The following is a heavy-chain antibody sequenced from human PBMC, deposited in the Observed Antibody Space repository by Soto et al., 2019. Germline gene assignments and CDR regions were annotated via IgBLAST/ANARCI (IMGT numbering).Heavy chain of an antibody. D-gene: IGHD5-12*01. CDR1: GFTFSSHW. V-gene: IGHV3-74*01. Sequence: PGGSLRLSCAASGFTFSSHWMHWVRQAPGRGLVWVPRINGDGSGTSYADSVKGRFTISRDNSKNTLYLQMNSLRAEDTAVYYCAKDRGYSGYNTVYFGMDVWGQGTTVTVSS. J-gene: IGHJ6*02. CDR2: INGDGSGT. CDR3: AKDRGYSGYNTVYFGMDV.